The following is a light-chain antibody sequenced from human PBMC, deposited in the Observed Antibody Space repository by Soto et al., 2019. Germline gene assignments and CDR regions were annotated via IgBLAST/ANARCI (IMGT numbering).Light chain of an antibody. Sequence: QSALTQPPSASGSPGQSVTISCTGTSSVVGGYNYVSWYQQHPGKAPKLMVFEVNKRPSGVPDRFSGSKSGNTASLSVSGLQAEDEADYYCSSYGGRNNWVFGGGTKLTVL. CDR3: SSYGGRNNWV. CDR1: SSVVGGYNY. CDR2: EVN. V-gene: IGLV2-8*01. J-gene: IGLJ3*02.